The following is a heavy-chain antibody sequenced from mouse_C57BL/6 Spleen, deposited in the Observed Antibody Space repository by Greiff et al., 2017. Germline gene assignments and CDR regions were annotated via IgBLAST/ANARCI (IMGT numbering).Heavy chain of an antibody. J-gene: IGHJ3*01. D-gene: IGHD1-1*01. CDR1: GYTFTSSG. V-gene: IGHV1-81*01. CDR3: ARRDDYYGSSPAWFAY. CDR2: IYPRSGNT. Sequence: QVQLQQSGAELARPGASVKLSCKASGYTFTSSGISWVKQRTGQGLEWIGEIYPRSGNTYYNEKFKGKATLTADKSSSTAYMELRSLTSEDAAVYFCARRDDYYGSSPAWFAYWGQGTLVTVSA.